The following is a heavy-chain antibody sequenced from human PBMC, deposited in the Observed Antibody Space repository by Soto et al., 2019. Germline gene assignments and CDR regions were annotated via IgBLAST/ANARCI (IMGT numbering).Heavy chain of an antibody. V-gene: IGHV3-66*01. CDR2: IYSGGTT. CDR1: GFTVSSNY. D-gene: IGHD2-15*01. Sequence: EVQLVESGGGLVQPGGSLRLSCAASGFTVSSNYMSWVRQAPGKGLEWVSVIYSGGTTYYAASVKGRFTISRDNSKNTRYLQMNSLRAEDTAVYYCARAQIVDGHNGGGNDYWGQGTLVPVSS. CDR3: ARAQIVDGHNGGGNDY. J-gene: IGHJ4*02.